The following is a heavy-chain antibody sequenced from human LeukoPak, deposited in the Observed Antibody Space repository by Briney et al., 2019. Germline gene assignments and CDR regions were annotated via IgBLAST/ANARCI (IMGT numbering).Heavy chain of an antibody. V-gene: IGHV4-39*01. CDR2: INYSGNT. CDR1: GGSISSSSYY. CDR3: ARIDTVVLPSTMFDY. Sequence: SETLSLTCTVSGGSISSSSYYWGWIRQPPGKGPEWIGSINYSGNTYYNPSLKSRVTISVDTSRNQFSLKLSSVTAADTALYYCARIDTVVLPSTMFDYWGQGTLVTVSS. D-gene: IGHD2-2*01. J-gene: IGHJ4*02.